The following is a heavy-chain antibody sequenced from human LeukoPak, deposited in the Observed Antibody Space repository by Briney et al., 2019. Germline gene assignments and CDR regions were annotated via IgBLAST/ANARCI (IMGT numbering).Heavy chain of an antibody. CDR2: IKQDGSEK. J-gene: IGHJ4*02. CDR3: ARELYSSSWYDGGFSDY. Sequence: PGGSLRLSCAASGFTFSSYWMSWVRQAPGKGLEWVANIKQDGSEKYYVDSVKGRFTISRDNAKNSLYLQMNSLRAEDMAVYYCARELYSSSWYDGGFSDYWGQGTLVTVSS. D-gene: IGHD6-13*01. V-gene: IGHV3-7*01. CDR1: GFTFSSYW.